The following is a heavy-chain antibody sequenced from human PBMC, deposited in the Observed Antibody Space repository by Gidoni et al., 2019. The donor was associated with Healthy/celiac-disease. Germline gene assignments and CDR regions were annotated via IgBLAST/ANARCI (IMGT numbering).Heavy chain of an antibody. V-gene: IGHV3-9*01. CDR1: GFFFEDYA. D-gene: IGHD3-10*01. Sequence: EVQLVESGGGLVQPGGSLSLSCVCSGFFFEDYAMHWVRQAPGKGLEWVSHISWNSGRKGYADSVRGRFTISRDNAKKSLYLQMNSLRAEDTALYYCAKDMDYDSGLDSWGQGTLVTVSS. CDR2: ISWNSGRK. J-gene: IGHJ4*02. CDR3: AKDMDYDSGLDS.